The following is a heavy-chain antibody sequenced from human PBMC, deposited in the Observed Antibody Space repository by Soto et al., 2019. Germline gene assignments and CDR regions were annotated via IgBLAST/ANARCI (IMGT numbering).Heavy chain of an antibody. V-gene: IGHV4-4*02. Sequence: QVQLQESGPGLVKPSGTLSLTCAVSSGSISSSNWWSWVRQPPGKGLEWVGEIYHSGSTNYNQSLKSRVTISVDKSTNQFSLKLSSVTAADTAVYYCARTPEGYGSGSGAFDIWGQGTMVTVSS. CDR3: ARTPEGYGSGSGAFDI. D-gene: IGHD3-10*01. J-gene: IGHJ3*02. CDR2: IYHSGST. CDR1: SGSISSSNW.